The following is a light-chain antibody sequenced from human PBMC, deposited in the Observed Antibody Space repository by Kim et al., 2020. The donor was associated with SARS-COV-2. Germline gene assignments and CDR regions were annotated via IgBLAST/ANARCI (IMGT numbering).Light chain of an antibody. CDR2: DVT. V-gene: IGLV2-14*03. CDR1: SSDIGAYNY. Sequence: GQSLTISCTGTSSDIGAYNYVSWYRQHAGKPPKLLVYDVTHRPSGVSTRFAGSKSGNTASLNISGLQTEDEADYFCSSFTTNNILIFGGGTQLTVL. CDR3: SSFTTNNILI. J-gene: IGLJ2*01.